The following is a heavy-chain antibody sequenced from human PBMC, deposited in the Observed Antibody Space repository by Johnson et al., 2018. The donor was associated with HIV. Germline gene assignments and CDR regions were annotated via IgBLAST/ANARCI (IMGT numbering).Heavy chain of an antibody. V-gene: IGHV3-53*01. Sequence: VQLVESGGGLIQPGGSLRLSCAASGFTVSSNYMSWLRQAPGKGLEWVSVIYSGGSTYYADSVKGRFTISRDNSKNTLYLQMNSLRAGDTAVYYCARGNLGNWWGVDAFDIWGQGTMVTVSS. J-gene: IGHJ3*02. CDR1: GFTVSSNY. CDR2: IYSGGST. D-gene: IGHD2-8*02. CDR3: ARGNLGNWWGVDAFDI.